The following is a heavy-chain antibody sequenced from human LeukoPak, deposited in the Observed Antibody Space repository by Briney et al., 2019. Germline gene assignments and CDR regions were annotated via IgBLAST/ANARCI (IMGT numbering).Heavy chain of an antibody. D-gene: IGHD4-23*01. CDR3: ARGGYGGKRKACDI. CDR2: ISYDGSKM. CDR1: GFTFSSYP. V-gene: IGHV3-30-3*01. J-gene: IGHJ3*02. Sequence: GGSLRLSCAASGFTFSSYPLHWVRQAPGKGLEWVTLISYDGSKMYYADSVKGRFTISRDNSKNTLYLQMHSLRAEDTAVYFCARGGYGGKRKACDIWGQGTIVTVSS.